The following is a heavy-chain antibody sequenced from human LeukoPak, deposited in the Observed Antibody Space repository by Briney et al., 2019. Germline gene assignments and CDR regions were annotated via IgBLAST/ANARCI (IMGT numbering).Heavy chain of an antibody. CDR1: GGSISSYY. D-gene: IGHD3-10*01. CDR3: ARGGEFGDFMDV. CDR2: IYYSGST. J-gene: IGHJ6*03. V-gene: IGHV4-59*01. Sequence: SETLSLTCTVSGGSISSYYWSWIRQPPGKGVEWIGNIYYSGSTNYSPSLKSRVTMSVGTSENQVSLKLSSVTAADTAVYYCARGGEFGDFMDVWGKGTMVTVSS.